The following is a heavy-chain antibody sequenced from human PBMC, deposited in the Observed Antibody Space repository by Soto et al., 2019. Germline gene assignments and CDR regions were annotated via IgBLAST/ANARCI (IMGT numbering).Heavy chain of an antibody. Sequence: GGSLRLSCAASGFAFSKYDINWVRQAPGKGLEWVALISYDGSNIRFRDSVKDRFTISRDNAKNSLYLQMNSLRAEDTAFYYCAKDTGPNWGQGTLVTVSS. V-gene: IGHV3-30*18. CDR2: ISYDGSNI. J-gene: IGHJ4*02. CDR1: GFAFSKYD. CDR3: AKDTGPN.